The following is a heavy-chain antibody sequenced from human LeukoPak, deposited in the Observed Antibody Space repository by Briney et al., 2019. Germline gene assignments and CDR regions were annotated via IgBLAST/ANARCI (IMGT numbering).Heavy chain of an antibody. CDR2: IQNDASTE. D-gene: IGHD2-21*01. CDR3: ARELSQIVWGGLDY. J-gene: IGHJ4*02. CDR1: GFIFSHYG. V-gene: IGHV3-33*05. Sequence: GRSLRLSCAASGFIFSHYGMHWVRQAPGKGLEWVAVIQNDASTENFADSVKGRFTISRDNSKNTVFLQMDSLRVEDTAVYYCARELSQIVWGGLDYGGQGTLVSVSS.